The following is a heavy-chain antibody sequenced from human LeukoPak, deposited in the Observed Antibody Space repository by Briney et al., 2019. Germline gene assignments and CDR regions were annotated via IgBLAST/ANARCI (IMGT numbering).Heavy chain of an antibody. D-gene: IGHD2-15*01. J-gene: IGHJ4*02. CDR3: AQLGGGGY. V-gene: IGHV3-15*01. CDR1: GFSLSDAW. Sequence: GGSLRLACAASGFSLSDAWMSWVRQAPGKGLDCVGRIKPKTRGGTTDYAESVNGRFSVSRDDSKNTMYLQINSLTTEDTGLYHCAQLGGGGYWGQGAQVTVSS. CDR2: IKPKTRGGTT.